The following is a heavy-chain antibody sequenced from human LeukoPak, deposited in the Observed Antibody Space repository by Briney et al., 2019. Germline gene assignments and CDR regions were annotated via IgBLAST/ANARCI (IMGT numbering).Heavy chain of an antibody. Sequence: PSETLSLTCAVSGGSISSNNWWNWVRQPPGKGLEWIGEIHHSGSTNYNPSLKSRVTLSVDKSKNQFSLKLTSVTSADTAVYYCARVYDYVNQHFDYWGQGTLVTVSS. CDR2: IHHSGST. CDR1: GGSISSNNW. J-gene: IGHJ4*02. CDR3: ARVYDYVNQHFDY. V-gene: IGHV4-4*02. D-gene: IGHD3-3*01.